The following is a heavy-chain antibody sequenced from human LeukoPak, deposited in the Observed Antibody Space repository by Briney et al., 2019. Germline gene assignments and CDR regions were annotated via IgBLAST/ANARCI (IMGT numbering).Heavy chain of an antibody. CDR1: GYSISNGYY. Sequence: SETLSLTCTVSGYSISNGYYWGWIRQPPGKGLEWIGEINHSGSTNYNPSLKSRVTISVDTSKNQFSLKLSSVTAADTAVYYCARGLALRYFDWLDYYYYMDVWGKGTTVTVSS. CDR3: ARGLALRYFDWLDYYYYMDV. D-gene: IGHD3-9*01. CDR2: INHSGST. J-gene: IGHJ6*03. V-gene: IGHV4-38-2*02.